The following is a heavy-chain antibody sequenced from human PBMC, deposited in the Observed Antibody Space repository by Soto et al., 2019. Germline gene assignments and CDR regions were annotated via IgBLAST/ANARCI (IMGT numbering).Heavy chain of an antibody. D-gene: IGHD6-19*01. V-gene: IGHV3-23*01. J-gene: IGHJ4*02. Sequence: GGSLRLSCAASGVTFSSYVMSWFLQAPGKGLEWVSGVGGSGGSTYYADSVKGRFTISRDNSKNTLYLQMNSLRAEDTAVYFCAKDCSSGWPEGYYFDYWGQGTLVTVSS. CDR1: GVTFSSYV. CDR2: VGGSGGST. CDR3: AKDCSSGWPEGYYFDY.